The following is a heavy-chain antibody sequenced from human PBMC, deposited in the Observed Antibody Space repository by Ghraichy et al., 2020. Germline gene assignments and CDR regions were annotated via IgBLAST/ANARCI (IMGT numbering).Heavy chain of an antibody. D-gene: IGHD1-1*01. CDR3: ATVPCDVTKCSPINWFNP. CDR2: INPNSGVT. CDR1: GYTFTAFY. J-gene: IGHJ5*02. V-gene: IGHV1-2*02. Sequence: ASVKVSCKASGYTFTAFYIHWVRQAPGQGLEWMGWINPNSGVTHYSHKFQGRVTMTRETSISTAYLEVSNLISDDTALYYCATVPCDVTKCSPINWFNPWGQGTLVTVSS.